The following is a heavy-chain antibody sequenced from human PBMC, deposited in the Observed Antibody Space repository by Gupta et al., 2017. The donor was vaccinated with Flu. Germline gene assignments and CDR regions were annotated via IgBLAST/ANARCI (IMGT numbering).Heavy chain of an antibody. CDR1: GFPVSSNY. CDR2: IYSGGST. J-gene: IGHJ5*02. V-gene: IGHV3-66*02. D-gene: IGHD3-3*01. Sequence: EVQLVESGGGLVQPGGSLRLSCAASGFPVSSNYMSWVRRAPGKGLEWVSVIYSGGSTYYADSVKGRFTISRDNSKNTLYLQMNSLRAEDTAVYYCAITGYDFWSGYYLGRFDPWGQGTLVTVSS. CDR3: AITGYDFWSGYYLGRFDP.